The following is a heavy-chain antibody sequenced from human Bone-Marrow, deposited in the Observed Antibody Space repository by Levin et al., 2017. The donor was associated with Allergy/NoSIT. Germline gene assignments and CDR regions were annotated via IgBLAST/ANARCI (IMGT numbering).Heavy chain of an antibody. CDR2: INQDGSDT. CDR3: ATGVISTSCFSLYFRH. D-gene: IGHD2-2*01. J-gene: IGHJ1*01. Sequence: GGSLRLSCAASRFAFSSSWMNWVRQTPGKGLEWVASINQDGSDTDYVDSVKGRFTISRDNANNSLYLQMNSLRDEDTAVYFCATGVISTSCFSLYFRHWGQGAMVSVSS. CDR1: RFAFSSSW. V-gene: IGHV3-7*01.